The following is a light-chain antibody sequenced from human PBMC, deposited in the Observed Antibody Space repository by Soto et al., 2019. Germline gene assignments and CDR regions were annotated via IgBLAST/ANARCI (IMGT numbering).Light chain of an antibody. CDR1: QSVLYSSNNKNY. CDR2: WAS. J-gene: IGKJ1*01. CDR3: QQYYSTPLT. Sequence: DIVMTQSPDSLAVSLGERATINCKSSQSVLYSSNNKNYLAWYQQKPGQPPKLLIYWASTRESGVPDRFSGSGSGTDFTLTISSLQAEDVAVYYCQQYYSTPLTFGQGTKV. V-gene: IGKV4-1*01.